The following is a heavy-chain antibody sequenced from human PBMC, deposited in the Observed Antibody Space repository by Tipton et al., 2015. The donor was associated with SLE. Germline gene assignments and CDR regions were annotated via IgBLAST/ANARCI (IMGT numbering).Heavy chain of an antibody. CDR3: AREEQLVQDYYYYYGMDV. CDR1: GFTFSSYW. J-gene: IGHJ6*02. D-gene: IGHD6-6*01. Sequence: SLRLSCAASGFTFSSYWMSWVRQAPGKGLEWVANIKEDGSEKYYVDSVKGRFTISRDNAKNPLYLQMNSLRAEDTAVYYCAREEQLVQDYYYYYGMDVWGQGTTVTVSS. V-gene: IGHV3-7*01. CDR2: IKEDGSEK.